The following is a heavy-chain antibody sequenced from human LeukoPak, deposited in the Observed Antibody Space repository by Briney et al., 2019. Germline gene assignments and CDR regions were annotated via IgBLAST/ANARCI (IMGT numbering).Heavy chain of an antibody. D-gene: IGHD3-10*01. CDR2: TSYDGKNI. J-gene: IGHJ5*02. CDR1: GLIFTHHA. V-gene: IGHV3-30*01. CDR3: ARDEYNNYGSGGWFDP. Sequence: GRSLRLSCAASGLIFTHHAIHWVRQGPGKGLEWLGVTSYDGKNIHYSASAKGRFTIFRDNSKNTVYLQVNNVRPEDTANYFCARDEYNNYGSGGWFDPWGLGTLVTVSS.